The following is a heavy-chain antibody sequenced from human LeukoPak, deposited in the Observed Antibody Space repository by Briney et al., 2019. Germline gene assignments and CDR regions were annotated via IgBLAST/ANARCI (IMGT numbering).Heavy chain of an antibody. J-gene: IGHJ6*03. CDR1: GGSVNTYY. CDR2: ISITEGT. CDR3: ARFLVAPSYDFWSGYYWRPQSGYMDV. V-gene: IGHV4-4*07. Sequence: NPSETLSLTCSVSGGSVNTYYWSWIRQSAGKGLEWIGRISITEGTNYNPSLKSRVTISVDTSKNQFSLKLSSVTAADTAVYYCARFLVAPSYDFWSGYYWRPQSGYMDVWGKGTTVTVSS. D-gene: IGHD3-3*01.